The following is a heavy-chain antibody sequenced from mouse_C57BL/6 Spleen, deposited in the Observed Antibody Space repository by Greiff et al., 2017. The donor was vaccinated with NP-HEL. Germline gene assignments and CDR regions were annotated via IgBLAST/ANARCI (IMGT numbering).Heavy chain of an antibody. CDR3: ARGDYGREGYFDY. Sequence: QVQLQQPGAELVKPGASVKLSCKASGYTFTSYWMHWVKQRPGQGLEWIGMIHPNSGSTNYNEKFKSKATLTVDKSSSTAYMQLSSLTSEDSAVYYCARGDYGREGYFDYWGQGTTLTVSS. CDR1: GYTFTSYW. V-gene: IGHV1-64*01. J-gene: IGHJ2*01. CDR2: IHPNSGST. D-gene: IGHD1-1*01.